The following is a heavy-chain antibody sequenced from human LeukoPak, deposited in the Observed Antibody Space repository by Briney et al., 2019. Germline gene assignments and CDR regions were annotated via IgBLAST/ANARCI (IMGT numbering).Heavy chain of an antibody. CDR2: INPSGST. V-gene: IGHV4-34*01. CDR1: GGSFSGYY. CDR3: ARGVPYYYGSGKGDWFDP. J-gene: IGHJ5*02. D-gene: IGHD3-10*01. Sequence: SETLSLTCAVYGGSFSGYYWSWIRQPPGKGLEWVGEINPSGSTNYHPTLKSRVSISVDTSKNQFSLKLSSVTAADTAVYYCARGVPYYYGSGKGDWFDPWGQGTLVTVSS.